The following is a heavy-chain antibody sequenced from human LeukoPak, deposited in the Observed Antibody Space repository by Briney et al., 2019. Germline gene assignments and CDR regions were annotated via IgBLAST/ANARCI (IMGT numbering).Heavy chain of an antibody. CDR3: ARVYYNSLGYAFDV. Sequence: GGSLRLSCAASGFIFTDYYMSWIRQAPGKGLEWVSYICGSRSTTYYADSVKGRFTISRDNVKNSLFLQMDSLRAEDTALYFCARVYYNSLGYAFDVWGQGTMVSVTS. CDR1: GFIFTDYY. V-gene: IGHV3-11*04. CDR2: ICGSRSTT. J-gene: IGHJ3*01. D-gene: IGHD3-22*01.